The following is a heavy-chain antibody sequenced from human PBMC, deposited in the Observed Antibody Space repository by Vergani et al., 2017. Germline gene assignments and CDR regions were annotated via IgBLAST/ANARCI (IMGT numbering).Heavy chain of an antibody. Sequence: QVQLVESGGGVVQPGRSLRLSCTSSGFTFSTYAMHWVRQAPGKGLEWVAFIRYDGSNKYYADSVKGRFTISRDNSKNTLYLQMNSLRAEDTAVYYCAKVVDYYDSSGYYYYYYGMDVWGQGTTVTVSS. J-gene: IGHJ6*02. CDR1: GFTFSTYA. CDR3: AKVVDYYDSSGYYYYYYGMDV. CDR2: IRYDGSNK. V-gene: IGHV3-30*02. D-gene: IGHD3-22*01.